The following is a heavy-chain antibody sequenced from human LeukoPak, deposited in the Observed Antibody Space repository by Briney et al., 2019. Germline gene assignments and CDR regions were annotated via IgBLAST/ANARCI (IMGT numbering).Heavy chain of an antibody. D-gene: IGHD2-2*02. J-gene: IGHJ4*02. Sequence: GGSLRLSCAASGFTFSSYAMHWVRHAPGKGLEWVAVISYDGSNKYYADSVKGRFTISRDNSKNTLYLQMNSLRAEDTAVYYCARDRGIVVVPAAIFDYWGQGTLVTVSS. CDR2: ISYDGSNK. CDR1: GFTFSSYA. CDR3: ARDRGIVVVPAAIFDY. V-gene: IGHV3-30*04.